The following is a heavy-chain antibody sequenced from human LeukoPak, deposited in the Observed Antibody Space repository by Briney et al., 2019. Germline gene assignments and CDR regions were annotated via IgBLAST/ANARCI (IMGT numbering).Heavy chain of an antibody. CDR3: ASLRVAGTRYFDY. CDR2: IFYTGRT. V-gene: IGHV4-39*07. D-gene: IGHD6-19*01. CDR1: GASIRSSSYY. J-gene: IGHJ4*02. Sequence: SDTLSLTCTVSGASIRSSSYYWGWIRQPPGKGLEWIGSIFYTGRTYYNPSLKSRVTISVDTSETQFSLNLSSVTAADTAVYYCASLRVAGTRYFDYWGQGTLVTVSS.